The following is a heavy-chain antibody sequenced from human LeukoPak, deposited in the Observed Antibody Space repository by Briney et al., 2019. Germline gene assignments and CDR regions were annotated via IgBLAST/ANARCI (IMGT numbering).Heavy chain of an antibody. Sequence: IIYPGDSDTRYSPSFQGQVTISADKSISTAYLQWSSLKASDTAMYYCARSIAAAGGDAFDIWGQGTMVTVSS. CDR3: ARSIAAAGGDAFDI. D-gene: IGHD6-13*01. V-gene: IGHV5-51*01. J-gene: IGHJ3*02. CDR2: IYPGDSDT.